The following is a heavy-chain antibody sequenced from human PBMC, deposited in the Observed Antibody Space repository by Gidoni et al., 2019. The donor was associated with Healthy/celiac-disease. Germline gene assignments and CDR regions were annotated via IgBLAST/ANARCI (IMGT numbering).Heavy chain of an antibody. J-gene: IGHJ5*02. CDR2: ISSSGSTI. Sequence: QVQLVESGGGLVKPGGSLRLSCAASGFTFSDYYMSWIRQAPGKGLEWVSYISSSGSTIYYADSVKGRFTISRDNAKNSLYLQMNSLRAEDTAVYYCARKNYDFWSGYYLVPYWFDPWGQGTLVTVSS. CDR1: GFTFSDYY. V-gene: IGHV3-11*01. D-gene: IGHD3-3*01. CDR3: ARKNYDFWSGYYLVPYWFDP.